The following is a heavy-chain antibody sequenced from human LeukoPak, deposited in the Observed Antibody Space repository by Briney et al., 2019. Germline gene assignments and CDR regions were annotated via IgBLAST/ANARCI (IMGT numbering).Heavy chain of an antibody. Sequence: ASVKVSCKASGYTFTSYGISWVRQAPGQGLEWMGWISAYNGNTNYAQKLQGRVTMTTDTSTSTAYMELRSLRSDDTAVYYCARISPGSYVDAFDIWGQGTMVTVSS. J-gene: IGHJ3*02. CDR3: ARISPGSYVDAFDI. CDR2: ISAYNGNT. V-gene: IGHV1-18*01. CDR1: GYTFTSYG. D-gene: IGHD1-26*01.